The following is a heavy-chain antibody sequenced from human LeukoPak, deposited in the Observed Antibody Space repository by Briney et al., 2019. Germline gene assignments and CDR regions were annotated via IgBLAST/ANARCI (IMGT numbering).Heavy chain of an antibody. CDR1: GFTFNSFA. D-gene: IGHD3-10*01. V-gene: IGHV3-30*03. Sequence: GGSLRLSCAASGFTFNSFAMHWVRQAPGKGLEWVAVISYDGSNKYYADSVKGRFTISRDNSKNTLYLQMNSLRAEDTAVYYCARDPNAGFGELCYFGYWGQGTLVTVSS. CDR3: ARDPNAGFGELCYFGY. J-gene: IGHJ4*02. CDR2: ISYDGSNK.